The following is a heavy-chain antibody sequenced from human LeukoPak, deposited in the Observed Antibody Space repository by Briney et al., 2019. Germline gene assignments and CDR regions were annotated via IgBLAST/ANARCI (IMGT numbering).Heavy chain of an antibody. D-gene: IGHD5-18*01. J-gene: IGHJ1*01. V-gene: IGHV4-34*01. CDR3: ARSRWVQLKSGEYFQH. Sequence: SETLSLTRVVYLGSLIGYYWSWLRPPPGKGREWMGEINHSGRTNYKPCLQSRVTRAVDTSKKQFSLKLSSVTAADTDVYYCARSRWVQLKSGEYFQHWGQGTLVTVA. CDR1: LGSLIGYY. CDR2: INHSGRT.